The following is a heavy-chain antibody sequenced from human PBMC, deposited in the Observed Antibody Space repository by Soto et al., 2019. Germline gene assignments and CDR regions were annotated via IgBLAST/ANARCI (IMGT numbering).Heavy chain of an antibody. CDR2: IYSGGST. D-gene: IGHD5-12*01. J-gene: IGHJ6*02. Sequence: SETLSLTCTVSGGSISSYYWSWIRQPAGKGLEWIGRIYSGGSTNYNPFFKSRVTMSVDTSKNQFSLKLRSVTAADTAVYYCESDSAYDSGMDVWGQGTTVTVSS. CDR1: GGSISSYY. V-gene: IGHV4-4*07. CDR3: ESDSAYDSGMDV.